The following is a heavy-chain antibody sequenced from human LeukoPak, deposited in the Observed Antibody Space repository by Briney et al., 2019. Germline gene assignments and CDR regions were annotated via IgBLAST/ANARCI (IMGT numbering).Heavy chain of an antibody. V-gene: IGHV3-23*01. D-gene: IGHD3-22*01. J-gene: IGHJ4*02. CDR2: ISGSGGSR. Sequence: GGSLRLSCAASGFTFSSYAMSWVRQAPGKGLEWVSAISGSGGSRYYADSVKGRLTISRDNSKNTLYLQMNSLRAEDTAVYYCAKDPPRWGTMIVVVTPDWGQGTLVTVSS. CDR3: AKDPPRWGTMIVVVTPD. CDR1: GFTFSSYA.